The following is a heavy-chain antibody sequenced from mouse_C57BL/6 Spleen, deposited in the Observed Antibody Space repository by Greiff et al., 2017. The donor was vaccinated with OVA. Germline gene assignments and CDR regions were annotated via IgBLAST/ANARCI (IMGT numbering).Heavy chain of an antibody. Sequence: QVQLQQPGAELVKPGASVKLSCKASGYTFTSYWMHWVKQRPGQGLEWIGMIHPNSGSTNYNEKFKSKATLTVDKSSSTAYMQLSSLTSEDSAVYYCARLDYYGSSYRFVYWGQGTTLTVSS. CDR2: IHPNSGST. CDR3: ARLDYYGSSYRFVY. J-gene: IGHJ2*01. V-gene: IGHV1-64*01. CDR1: GYTFTSYW. D-gene: IGHD1-1*01.